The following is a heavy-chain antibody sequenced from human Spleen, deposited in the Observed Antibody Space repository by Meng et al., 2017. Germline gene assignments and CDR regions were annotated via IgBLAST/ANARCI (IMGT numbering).Heavy chain of an antibody. Sequence: VQLVESGGGLVQPGGSLRLSCAASRSTISPYWMYWVRQAPGKGLVWVAVIWFDGSKKYYANSVKGRFTISRDDSKNTLYLQMDSLRAEDTAVYFCVRDVGVTNYHFDYWGQGTLVTVSS. J-gene: IGHJ4*02. CDR1: RSTISPYW. D-gene: IGHD1-26*01. V-gene: IGHV3-33*08. CDR3: VRDVGVTNYHFDY. CDR2: IWFDGSKK.